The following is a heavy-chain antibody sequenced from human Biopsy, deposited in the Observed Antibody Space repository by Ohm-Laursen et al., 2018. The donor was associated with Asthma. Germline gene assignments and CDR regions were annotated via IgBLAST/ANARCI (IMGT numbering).Heavy chain of an antibody. CDR2: VNTGNGDT. Sequence: SVKVSCKTSGYNFISFAIHWVRQSPGQRLEWMGWVNTGNGDTKYSQKFQGRVTITRDTSASTAYMELRSLRSEDTATYYCARTYYDFLTGQVKDVFGVWGQGTMVTVSS. V-gene: IGHV1-3*04. D-gene: IGHD3-9*01. CDR3: ARTYYDFLTGQVKDVFGV. CDR1: GYNFISFA. J-gene: IGHJ3*01.